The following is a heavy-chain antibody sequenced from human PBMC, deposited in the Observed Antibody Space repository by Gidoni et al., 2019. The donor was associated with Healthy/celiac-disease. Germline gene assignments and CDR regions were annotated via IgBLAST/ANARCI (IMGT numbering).Heavy chain of an antibody. J-gene: IGHJ4*02. Sequence: EVQLLESGGGLVQPGGSLRLSCAASGFAFSSYAMSGVRQAPGKGLEWVSAISGSVGSTYYADSVTGRFTISRDNSKNTLYLQMNSLRAEDTAVYYCAKDHEVAGPLFDYWGQGTLVTVSS. V-gene: IGHV3-23*01. CDR3: AKDHEVAGPLFDY. D-gene: IGHD6-19*01. CDR2: ISGSVGST. CDR1: GFAFSSYA.